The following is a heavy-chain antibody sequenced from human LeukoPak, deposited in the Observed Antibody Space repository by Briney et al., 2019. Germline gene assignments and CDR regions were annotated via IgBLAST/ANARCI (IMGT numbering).Heavy chain of an antibody. D-gene: IGHD5-24*01. CDR2: INHSGST. CDR3: ARGAQRWLQLGGGALSY. J-gene: IGHJ4*02. Sequence: PSETLSLTCAVYGGSFSGYDWSWLRQPPGKGLEWIGEINHSGSTNYKPSLKSRVTISVDTSKNQFSLKLSSVTAAGTAVYYCARGAQRWLQLGGGALSYWGQGTLVTVSS. V-gene: IGHV4-34*01. CDR1: GGSFSGYD.